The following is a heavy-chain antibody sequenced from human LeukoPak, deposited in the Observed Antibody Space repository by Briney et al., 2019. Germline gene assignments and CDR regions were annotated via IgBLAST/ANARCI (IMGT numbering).Heavy chain of an antibody. CDR2: TYNRSKWYN. J-gene: IGHJ4*02. Sequence: SQTLSLTCAISGDSVSSNSAAWNWIRQSPSRGLEWLGRTYNRSKWYNDYAVSVKSRITINPDTSKNQFSLQLNSVTPEDTAVYYCARETPAYSSGWYDTYYFDYWGQGTLVTVSS. V-gene: IGHV6-1*01. D-gene: IGHD6-19*01. CDR3: ARETPAYSSGWYDTYYFDY. CDR1: GDSVSSNSAA.